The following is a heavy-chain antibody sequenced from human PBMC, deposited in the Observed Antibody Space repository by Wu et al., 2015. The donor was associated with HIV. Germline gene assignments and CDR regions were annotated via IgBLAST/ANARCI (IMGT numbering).Heavy chain of an antibody. CDR1: GGTFSSYA. Sequence: QVQLVQSGAEVKKPGASVKVSCKVSGGTFSSYAINWVRQAPGQGLEWMGRIIPVFGTTNYAQKFQGRVTITADQSTSTAYMELSSLRSGDTAVYYCARRGSWGDHTNMIRGGLDVWGRGTTVTVSS. D-gene: IGHD3-10*01. V-gene: IGHV1-69*18. CDR3: ARRGSWGDHTNMIRGGLDV. J-gene: IGHJ6*02. CDR2: IIPVFGTT.